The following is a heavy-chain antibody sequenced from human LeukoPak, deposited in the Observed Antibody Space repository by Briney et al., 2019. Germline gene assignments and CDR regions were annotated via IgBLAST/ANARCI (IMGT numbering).Heavy chain of an antibody. CDR2: IYSGGTT. V-gene: IGHV3-23*03. Sequence: GGSLRLSCAASGFTFSSCAMSWVRQAPGKGLEWVSLIYSGGTTYYADSVKGRFTISRDNSKNTLYLQMNSLRAEDTAVYYCAKENKQLVGTHFDYWGQGTLVTVSS. J-gene: IGHJ4*02. CDR1: GFTFSSCA. D-gene: IGHD6-13*01. CDR3: AKENKQLVGTHFDY.